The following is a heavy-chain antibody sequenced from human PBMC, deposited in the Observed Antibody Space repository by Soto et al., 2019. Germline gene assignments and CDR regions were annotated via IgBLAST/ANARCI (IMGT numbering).Heavy chain of an antibody. V-gene: IGHV1-18*01. J-gene: IGHJ3*02. D-gene: IGHD3-22*01. Sequence: ASVRVSCKASGYTFTNFGISWVRQAPGQGLEWMGWISAYNGNTNYAQNFQGRVTMTTDTSTSTAYMELRSLRSDDTAVYYCARGSGYYSKGAFDIWGQGTMVTVSS. CDR3: ARGSGYYSKGAFDI. CDR2: ISAYNGNT. CDR1: GYTFTNFG.